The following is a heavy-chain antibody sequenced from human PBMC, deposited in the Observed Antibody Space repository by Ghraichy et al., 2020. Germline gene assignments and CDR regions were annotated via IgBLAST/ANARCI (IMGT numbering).Heavy chain of an antibody. CDR1: GASLSGYY. D-gene: IGHD4-17*01. J-gene: IGHJ5*01. Sequence: SETLSLTCAVYGASLSGYYWSWVRQSPQRGLEWIGQVNHSGNTKYNPSLGGRVTISVDMSTNQISLTLASVTAADAALYYCARHSIYGAQLDSWGQGILVSVSA. V-gene: IGHV4-34*01. CDR3: ARHSIYGAQLDS. CDR2: VNHSGNT.